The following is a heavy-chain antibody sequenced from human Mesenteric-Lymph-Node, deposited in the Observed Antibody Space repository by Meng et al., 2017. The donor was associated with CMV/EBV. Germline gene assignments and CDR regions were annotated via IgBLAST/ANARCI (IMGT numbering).Heavy chain of an antibody. CDR2: MNPNSGNT. V-gene: IGHV1-8*01. D-gene: IGHD2-8*01. CDR3: ARRTNALYWYFDL. CDR1: GYTFTSYD. Sequence: ASVKVSCKASGYTFTSYDINWVRQATGQGLEWMGWMNPNSGNTGYAQKFQGRVTITGNTSISTAYMELSSLRSEDTAVYYCARRTNALYWYFDLWGRGTLVTVSS. J-gene: IGHJ2*01.